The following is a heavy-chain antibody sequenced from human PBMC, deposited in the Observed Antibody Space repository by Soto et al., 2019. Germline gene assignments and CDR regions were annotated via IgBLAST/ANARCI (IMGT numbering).Heavy chain of an antibody. CDR1: GGSFSGYY. V-gene: IGHV4-34*01. CDR2: INHSGST. D-gene: IGHD6-25*01. CDR3: ARAGMAAAPHNWLDP. J-gene: IGHJ5*02. Sequence: SETLSLTCAVYGGSFSGYYWSWIRQPPGKGLEWIGEINHSGSTSYNPSLKSRVTILVDTSKNQFSLKLTSVTAADTAVYYCARAGMAAAPHNWLDPWGQGTLVTVSS.